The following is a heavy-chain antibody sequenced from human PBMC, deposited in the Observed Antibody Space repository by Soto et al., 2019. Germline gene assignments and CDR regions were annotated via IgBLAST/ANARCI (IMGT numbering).Heavy chain of an antibody. CDR2: INHSGST. CDR1: GGSFSGYY. J-gene: IGHJ4*02. D-gene: IGHD2-2*01. CDR3: ARGFRYCSSTSCYGHFDY. Sequence: PSETLSLTCAVYGGSFSGYYWSWIRQPPGKGLEWIGEINHSGSTNYNPSLKSRVTISVDTSKNQSSLKLSSVTAADTAVYYCARGFRYCSSTSCYGHFDYWGQGTLVTVS. V-gene: IGHV4-34*01.